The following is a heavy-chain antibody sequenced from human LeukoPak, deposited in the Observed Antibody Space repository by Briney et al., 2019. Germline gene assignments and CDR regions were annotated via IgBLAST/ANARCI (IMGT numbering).Heavy chain of an antibody. J-gene: IGHJ6*03. CDR1: GGSFSGYY. Sequence: SETLSLTCAVYGGSFSGYYWSWIRQPPGKGLEWIGEINHGGSTNYNPSLKSRGTISVATSKNQFSLKLSSVTAADTAVYYCARGYSRRFYYYYMDVWGKGTTVTVSS. CDR3: ARGYSRRFYYYYMDV. D-gene: IGHD3-22*01. CDR2: INHGGST. V-gene: IGHV4-34*01.